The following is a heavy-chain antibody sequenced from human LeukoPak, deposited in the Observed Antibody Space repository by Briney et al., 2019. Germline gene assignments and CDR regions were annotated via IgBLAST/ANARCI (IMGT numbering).Heavy chain of an antibody. Sequence: KLGDSLKISCKGSGYSFTSYWIGWVRQMPGKGLEWMGIIYPGDSDTRYSPSFQGQVTISADKSISTAYLQWSSLKASDTAMYYCASYLRFAESPVIYWGQGTLVTVSS. CDR3: ASYLRFAESPVIY. CDR2: IYPGDSDT. V-gene: IGHV5-51*01. D-gene: IGHD3-3*01. CDR1: GYSFTSYW. J-gene: IGHJ4*02.